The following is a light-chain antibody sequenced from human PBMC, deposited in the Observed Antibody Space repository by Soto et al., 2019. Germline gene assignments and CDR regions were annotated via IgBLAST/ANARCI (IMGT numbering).Light chain of an antibody. CDR2: DAS. V-gene: IGKV3-11*01. J-gene: IGKJ4*01. CDR1: QSLGYY. CDR3: QQRRDWPLT. Sequence: EIVLTQSPATLSLSPGERATLSCRASQSLGYYLAWFQQKRAQAPRLLIYDASNRASGIPARFSGSGSGTDFTLTISSLDPEDFAVYYCQQRRDWPLTFGGGTKVEIK.